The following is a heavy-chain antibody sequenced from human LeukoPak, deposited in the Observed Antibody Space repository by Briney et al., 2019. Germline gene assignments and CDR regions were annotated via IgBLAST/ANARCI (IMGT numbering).Heavy chain of an antibody. CDR1: GFTFDDYG. V-gene: IGHV3-20*04. CDR3: ARELSYGSYYYYYMDV. Sequence: GGSLRLSCAASGFTFDDYGMSWVRQAPGKGLEWVSGINWNGGSTGYADSVKGRFTISRDNAKNSLYLQMNSLRAEDTALYYCARELSYGSYYYYYMDVWGKGTTVTVSS. D-gene: IGHD3-16*02. J-gene: IGHJ6*03. CDR2: INWNGGST.